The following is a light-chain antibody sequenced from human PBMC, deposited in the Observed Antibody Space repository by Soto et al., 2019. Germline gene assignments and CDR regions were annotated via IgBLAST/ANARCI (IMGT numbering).Light chain of an antibody. CDR2: KAT. CDR1: QSIGSW. V-gene: IGKV1-5*03. CDR3: QQYADYSS. Sequence: DIQMTQSPSTLPASVGDRVTVACRASQSIGSWLAWYQQKPGHAPKLLIYKATTLESGVPSRFSGRASGTEFTLTIASLQPDDFATYYCQQYADYSSFGQGTRVE. J-gene: IGKJ1*01.